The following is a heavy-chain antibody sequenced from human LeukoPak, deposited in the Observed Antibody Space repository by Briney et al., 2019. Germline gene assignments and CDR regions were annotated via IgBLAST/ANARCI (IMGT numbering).Heavy chain of an antibody. J-gene: IGHJ6*02. CDR1: GGSFSGYY. D-gene: IGHD2-2*01. CDR3: ARGDRCCSSTSCYGKGWQYYYYGMDV. CDR2: INHSGST. Sequence: SETLSLTCAVYGGSFSGYYWSWIRQPPGKGLEWIGEINHSGSTNYNPSLKSRVTISVDTSKNQFSLKLSSVTAADTAVYYCARGDRCCSSTSCYGKGWQYYYYGMDVWGQGTTVTVSS. V-gene: IGHV4-34*01.